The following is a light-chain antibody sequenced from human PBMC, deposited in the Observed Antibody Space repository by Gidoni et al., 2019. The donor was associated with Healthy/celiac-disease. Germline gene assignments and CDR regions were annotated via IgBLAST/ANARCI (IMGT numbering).Light chain of an antibody. Sequence: IVMTQTPLSLSVTPGQPASIACKSSQSLLHSDGKTYLYRYLQKPGQPPQLLIYEVSNRFSGVPERFSSGGSVREFTLKISRVEEEDVGVYYCMQSRQLPPVTFGQGTRVEIK. J-gene: IGKJ5*01. CDR2: EVS. CDR3: MQSRQLPPVT. V-gene: IGKV2D-29*01. CDR1: QSLLHSDGKTY.